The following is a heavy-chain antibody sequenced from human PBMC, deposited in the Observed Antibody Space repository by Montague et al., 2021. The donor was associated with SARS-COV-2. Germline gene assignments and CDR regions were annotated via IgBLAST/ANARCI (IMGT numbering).Heavy chain of an antibody. J-gene: IGHJ4*02. V-gene: IGHV3-23*01. CDR2: ISGSGGST. Sequence: SLRLPCAASGFTFSSYAMSWVRQAPGKGLEWASAISGSGGSTYYADSVKGRFTISRDNSKNTLYLQMNSLRAEDTAVYYCAKTPIVVVITGYFDYWGQGTLVTVSS. CDR3: AKTPIVVVITGYFDY. CDR1: GFTFSSYA. D-gene: IGHD3-22*01.